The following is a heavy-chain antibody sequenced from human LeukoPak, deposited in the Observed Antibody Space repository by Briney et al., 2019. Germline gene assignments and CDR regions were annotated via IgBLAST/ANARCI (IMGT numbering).Heavy chain of an antibody. CDR3: AREGGYSYGSNNWFDP. J-gene: IGHJ5*02. Sequence: GASVKVSCKASGGTFSSYAISWVRQAPGQGLEWMGGIIPIFGTANYAQKFQGRVTITADESTSTAYMELSSLRSEDTAVYYCAREGGYSYGSNNWFDPWGQGTLATVSS. D-gene: IGHD5-18*01. CDR1: GGTFSSYA. CDR2: IIPIFGTA. V-gene: IGHV1-69*13.